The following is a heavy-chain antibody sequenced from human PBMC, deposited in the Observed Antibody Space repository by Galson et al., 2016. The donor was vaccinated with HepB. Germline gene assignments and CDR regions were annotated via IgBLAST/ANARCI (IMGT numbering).Heavy chain of an antibody. D-gene: IGHD1-26*01. V-gene: IGHV1-69*13. CDR3: ARPQREGGNYYSFDY. CDR2: IIPIFRTT. CDR1: GGTFSSYA. Sequence: SVKVSCKASGGTFSSYALSWVRQAPGQGLEWMGRIIPIFRTTNYAQKFQGRVSITADESTSTAYMELSSLRSEDTAVYYCARPQREGGNYYSFDYWGQGTLVTVS. J-gene: IGHJ4*02.